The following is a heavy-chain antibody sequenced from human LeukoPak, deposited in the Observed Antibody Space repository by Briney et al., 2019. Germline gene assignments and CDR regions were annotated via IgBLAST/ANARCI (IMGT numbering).Heavy chain of an antibody. CDR1: GFTFGSHA. Sequence: GGSLRLSCEASGFTFGSHAMYWVRQAPGKGLEWVAGIFGSGGSPHYADSVKGRFTISRDNSRNTVYLQINSLRAEDTAVYYCGKTTVGYSSGQKPAWPVDYWGQGTLVTVTS. CDR3: GKTTVGYSSGQKPAWPVDY. V-gene: IGHV3-23*01. CDR2: IFGSGGSP. J-gene: IGHJ4*02. D-gene: IGHD5-18*01.